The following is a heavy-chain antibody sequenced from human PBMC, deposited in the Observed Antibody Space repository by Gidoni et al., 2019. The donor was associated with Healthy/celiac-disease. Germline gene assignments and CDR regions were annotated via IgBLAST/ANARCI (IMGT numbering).Heavy chain of an antibody. CDR2: IDWDDDK. V-gene: IGHV2-70*04. CDR3: ARGYNWNGNFDY. Sequence: QVTLKESGPALVKPTQTLTLTCTFSGFSLSTSGMRVSWIRHPPGKALEWLARIDWDDDKFYSTPLKTRLTISKDTSKNQVVLTMTNMDPVDTATYYCARGYNWNGNFDYWGQGTLVTVSS. CDR1: GFSLSTSGMR. D-gene: IGHD1-1*01. J-gene: IGHJ4*02.